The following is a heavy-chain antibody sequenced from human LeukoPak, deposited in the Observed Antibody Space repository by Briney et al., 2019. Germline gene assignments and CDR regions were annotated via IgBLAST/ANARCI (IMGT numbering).Heavy chain of an antibody. J-gene: IGHJ4*02. CDR3: ARVGSGWYDFDY. Sequence: PGGSLRLSCAASGFTVSSNYMSWVRQAPGKGLEWVSVIYGGSSSTYYTDSVKGRFTISRHNSKNTLYLQMNSLRAEDTAVYYCARVGSGWYDFDYWGQGTLVTVSS. CDR2: IYGGSSST. D-gene: IGHD6-19*01. CDR1: GFTVSSNY. V-gene: IGHV3-53*04.